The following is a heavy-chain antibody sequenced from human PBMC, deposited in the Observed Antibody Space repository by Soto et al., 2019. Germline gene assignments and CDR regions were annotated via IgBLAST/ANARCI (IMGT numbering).Heavy chain of an antibody. J-gene: IGHJ5*02. Sequence: SETLSLTCTVSGGSISSGGYYWGWIRQHPGKGLEWIGYIYYSGSTYYNPSLKSRVTISVDTSKNQFSLKLSSVTAADTAVYYCARVQGYSGYDLIFWFDPWGQGTLVTVSS. D-gene: IGHD5-12*01. CDR3: ARVQGYSGYDLIFWFDP. CDR1: GGSISSGGYY. CDR2: IYYSGST. V-gene: IGHV4-31*03.